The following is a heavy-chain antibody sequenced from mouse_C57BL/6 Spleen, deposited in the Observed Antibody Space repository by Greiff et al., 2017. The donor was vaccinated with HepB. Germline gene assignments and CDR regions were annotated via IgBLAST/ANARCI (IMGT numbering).Heavy chain of an antibody. CDR1: GYTFTDYY. D-gene: IGHD1-1*01. CDR2: INPYNGGT. V-gene: IGHV1-19*01. Sequence: EVQLQQSGPVLVKPGASVKMSCKASGYTFTDYYMNWVKQSHGKSLEWIGVINPYNGGTSYNQKFKGKATLTVDKSSSTAYMELNSLTSENSAVYYCSSLITTVVAPGYFDVWGTGTTVTVSS. J-gene: IGHJ1*03. CDR3: SSLITTVVAPGYFDV.